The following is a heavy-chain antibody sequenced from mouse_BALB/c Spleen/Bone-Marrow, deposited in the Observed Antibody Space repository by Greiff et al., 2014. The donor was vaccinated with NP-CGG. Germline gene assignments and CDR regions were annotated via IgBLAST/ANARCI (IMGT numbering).Heavy chain of an antibody. CDR2: IFPSDSYS. J-gene: IGHJ4*01. CDR3: TRGKGYTLDY. CDR1: GYTFTSYW. V-gene: IGHV1-69*02. Sequence: QVQLKQSGAELVRPGASVKLSCKTSGYTFTSYWINWVKQRPGQGLEWIGNIFPSDSYSNYNQKFKDKATLTVDKSSSTAYMHLTSPTSEDSAVYYCTRGKGYTLDYWGQGTPVTVSS.